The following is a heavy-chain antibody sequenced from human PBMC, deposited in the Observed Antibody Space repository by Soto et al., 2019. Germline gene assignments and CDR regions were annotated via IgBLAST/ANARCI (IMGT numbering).Heavy chain of an antibody. Sequence: GASVKVSCKASGGTFSSYAFSWVRQAPGQGLEWMGGIIPIFGTANYAQKFQGRVTITADESTSTAYMELSSLRSEDTAVYYCAREALVPAATDYYYGMDVWGQGTTVTVSS. J-gene: IGHJ6*02. CDR1: GGTFSSYA. CDR2: IIPIFGTA. D-gene: IGHD2-2*01. CDR3: AREALVPAATDYYYGMDV. V-gene: IGHV1-69*13.